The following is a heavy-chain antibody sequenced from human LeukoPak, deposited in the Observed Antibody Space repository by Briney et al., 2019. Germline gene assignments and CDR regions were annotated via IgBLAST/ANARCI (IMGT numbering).Heavy chain of an antibody. Sequence: NPSETLSLTCTVSGGSISSYYWSWIRQPPGKGLEWIGYIYYSGSTNYNPSLKGRVTISVDTSKNQFSLKLSSVTAADTAVYYCASRYYYDSSGYYYEGGLAFDIWGQGTMVTVSS. CDR1: GGSISSYY. D-gene: IGHD3-22*01. CDR3: ASRYYYDSSGYYYEGGLAFDI. CDR2: IYYSGST. V-gene: IGHV4-59*01. J-gene: IGHJ3*02.